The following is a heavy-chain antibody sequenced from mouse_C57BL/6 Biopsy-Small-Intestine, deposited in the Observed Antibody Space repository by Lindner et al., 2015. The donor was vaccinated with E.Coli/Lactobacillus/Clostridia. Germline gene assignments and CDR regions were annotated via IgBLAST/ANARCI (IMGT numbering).Heavy chain of an antibody. D-gene: IGHD2-13*01. CDR2: INSYNGNT. J-gene: IGHJ4*01. V-gene: IGHV1S29*02. Sequence: SVKVSCKASGYTFTAYSIHWVRQAHGQGLEWMGSINSYNGNTEYSQKFQGRITITRDTSATTAYMELSSLRSEDTAVYFCAREKLAYCGGDCYSDCWGQGTLVTVSS. CDR1: GYTFTAYS. CDR3: AREKLAYCGGDCYSDC.